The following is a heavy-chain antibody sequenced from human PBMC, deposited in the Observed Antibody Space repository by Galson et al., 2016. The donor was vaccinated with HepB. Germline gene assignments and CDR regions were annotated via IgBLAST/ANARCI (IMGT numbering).Heavy chain of an antibody. CDR1: GGSVNSGGSY. D-gene: IGHD3-10*01. CDR2: IFYNEII. V-gene: IGHV4-31*03. CDR3: AGHFGSGTIPFEV. J-gene: IGHJ3*01. Sequence: TLSLTCTVSGGSVNSGGSYWNWIRQHPAKGLEWIGYIFYNEIISYNQSLKSRITRSRDTSRGQFSLKLTSVTAADTVVYFCAGHFGSGTIPFEVWGQGTMVIVSS.